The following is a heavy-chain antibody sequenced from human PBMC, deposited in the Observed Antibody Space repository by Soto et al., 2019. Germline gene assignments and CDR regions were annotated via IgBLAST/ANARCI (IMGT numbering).Heavy chain of an antibody. CDR1: GGSVSSGSYY. J-gene: IGHJ6*02. D-gene: IGHD5-18*01. Sequence: PSETLSLTCTVSGGSVSSGSYYWSWIRQPPGKGLEWIGYIYYSGSTNYNPSLKSRVTISVDTSKNQFSLKLSSVTAADTAVYYCARGYSYGYPLYHHYRLAVWGQGTTVTVSS. V-gene: IGHV4-61*01. CDR2: IYYSGST. CDR3: ARGYSYGYPLYHHYRLAV.